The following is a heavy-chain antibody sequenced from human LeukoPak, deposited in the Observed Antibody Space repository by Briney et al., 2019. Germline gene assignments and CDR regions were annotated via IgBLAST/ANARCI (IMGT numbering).Heavy chain of an antibody. Sequence: SETLSLTCTVSGGSISSYYWSWIRQPPGKGLEWIGYIYTSGSTNYNPSLKSRVTISVDTSKNQFSLKLSSVTAADTAVYYCARGYSSGLYDYWGQGTLVTVSS. J-gene: IGHJ4*02. CDR2: IYTSGST. CDR3: ARGYSSGLYDY. V-gene: IGHV4-4*09. D-gene: IGHD6-19*01. CDR1: GGSISSYY.